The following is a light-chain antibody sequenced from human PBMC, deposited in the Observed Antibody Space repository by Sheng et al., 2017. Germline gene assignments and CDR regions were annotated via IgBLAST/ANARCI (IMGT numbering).Light chain of an antibody. CDR2: SDN. J-gene: IGLJ1*01. CDR3: AEWDDRLNAYV. V-gene: IGLV1-44*01. Sequence: QSVLTQPPSASGTPGQRVTISCSGGRSNIGNNPVNWYLRLPGTAPKLLIYSDNQRPSGVPDRFSASKSGASASLAVSELQSEDEADYFCAEWDDRLNAYVFGAGTKVTVL. CDR1: RSNIGNNP.